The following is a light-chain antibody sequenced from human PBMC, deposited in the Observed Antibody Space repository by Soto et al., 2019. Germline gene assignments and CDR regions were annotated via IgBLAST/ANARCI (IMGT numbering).Light chain of an antibody. Sequence: DIQMTQSPSSLSASVGDRVTITCQASQDISNHLNWYQQKPGKAPKLLIYDASNLETGVPSRFSGSGSGTDFTVTISSLQPEDFATYYCQQYNSYSPGFGGGTKVDIK. CDR2: DAS. CDR3: QQYNSYSPG. J-gene: IGKJ4*01. V-gene: IGKV1-33*01. CDR1: QDISNH.